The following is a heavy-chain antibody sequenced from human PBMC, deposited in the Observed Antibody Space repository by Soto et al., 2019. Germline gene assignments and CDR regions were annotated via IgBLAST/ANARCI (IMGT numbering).Heavy chain of an antibody. V-gene: IGHV1-2*02. CDR3: ARAPVIWVSAGRTSPTYYMDV. Sequence: LVQSGPEVKRPGASVKVSCKASGYIFTTYYIHWVRQAPGQGLEWMGWINTNSGGTNYAQKFQGRVTMTRDTSITTALLYLTNLRSADPAVYFCARAPVIWVSAGRTSPTYYMDVWGRGTTVTLSS. J-gene: IGHJ6*02. CDR2: INTNSGGT. CDR1: GYIFTTYY. D-gene: IGHD6-13*01.